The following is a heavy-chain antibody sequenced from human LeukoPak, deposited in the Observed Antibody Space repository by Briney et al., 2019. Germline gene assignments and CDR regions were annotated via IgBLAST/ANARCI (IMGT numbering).Heavy chain of an antibody. CDR1: GYMFIAYA. J-gene: IGHJ4*02. D-gene: IGHD1-26*01. CDR2: INPNSGGT. CDR3: ARDPLAGTTTEFDY. V-gene: IGHV1-2*02. Sequence: ASVKVSCETSGYMFIAYAIHWVRQAPGQGLEWMGWINPNSGGTNYAQKSQGRVIMTRDTSTRTVYMELSRPTSDDTAVYYCARDPLAGTTTEFDYWGQGTLVTVSS.